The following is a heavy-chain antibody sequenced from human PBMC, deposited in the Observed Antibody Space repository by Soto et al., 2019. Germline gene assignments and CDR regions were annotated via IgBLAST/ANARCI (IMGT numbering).Heavy chain of an antibody. CDR3: ATDAGSAPFDY. J-gene: IGHJ4*01. Sequence: PGGSLRLSCAASGFTFLTYGMHWVRQAPGKGLEWVAVIWSDGSYKIYADSVKGRFTISRDNSKNTLYLQLNSLRVEDTAVYYCATDAGSAPFDYWGHGTLVTVSS. D-gene: IGHD3-10*01. V-gene: IGHV3-33*08. CDR1: GFTFLTYG. CDR2: IWSDGSYK.